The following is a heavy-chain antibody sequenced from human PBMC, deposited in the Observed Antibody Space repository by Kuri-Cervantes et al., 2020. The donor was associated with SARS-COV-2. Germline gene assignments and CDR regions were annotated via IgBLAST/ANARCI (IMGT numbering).Heavy chain of an antibody. CDR2: ISYDGSNK. D-gene: IGHD3-22*01. CDR1: GFTFSSYA. Sequence: WGSLSLSCAASGFTFSSYAMHWVRQAPGKGLEWVAVISYDGSNKYYEDSVKGRFTISRDNSKNTLYLQMNSLRAEDTAVYYCARADGITMIVETRSNDYWGQATLATVSS. J-gene: IGHJ4*02. CDR3: ARADGITMIVETRSNDY. V-gene: IGHV3-30*04.